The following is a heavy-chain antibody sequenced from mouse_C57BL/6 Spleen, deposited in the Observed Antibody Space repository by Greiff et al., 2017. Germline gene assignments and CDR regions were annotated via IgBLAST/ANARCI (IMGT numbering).Heavy chain of an antibody. Sequence: QVQLKQPGAELVKPGASVKLSCKASGYTFTSYWMHWVKQRPGQGLEWIGMIHPNSGSTNYNEKFKSKATLTVDKSSSTAYMQLSSLTSEDSAVYYCARRDYGSLFDYWGQGTTLTVSS. CDR2: IHPNSGST. CDR3: ARRDYGSLFDY. D-gene: IGHD2-2*01. V-gene: IGHV1-64*01. J-gene: IGHJ2*01. CDR1: GYTFTSYW.